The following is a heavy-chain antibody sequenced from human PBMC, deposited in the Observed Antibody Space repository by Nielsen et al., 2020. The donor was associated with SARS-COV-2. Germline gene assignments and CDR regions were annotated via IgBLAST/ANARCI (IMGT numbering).Heavy chain of an antibody. CDR2: INHSGST. V-gene: IGHV4-34*01. J-gene: IGHJ5*02. CDR3: ATGYCSSTSCYNWFHP. Sequence: SETLSLTCAVYGGSFSGYYWSWIRQPPGKGLEWIGEINHSGSTNYNPSLKSRVTISVDTSKNQFSLKLSSVTAADTAVYYCATGYCSSTSCYNWFHPWGQGTLVTVSS. D-gene: IGHD2-2*03. CDR1: GGSFSGYY.